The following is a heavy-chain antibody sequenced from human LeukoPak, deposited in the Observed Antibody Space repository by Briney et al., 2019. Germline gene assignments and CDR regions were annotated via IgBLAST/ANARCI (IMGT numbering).Heavy chain of an antibody. D-gene: IGHD4-17*01. J-gene: IGHJ4*02. Sequence: PGGSLRLSCAASGFTFDDYAMHWVRQAPGKGLEWVSGISWNSGSISYADSVKGRFTISRDNAKNTLYLQMHSLRAEDTAVYYCARDEPTVTTGPPVGSWGQGTLVTVSS. CDR1: GFTFDDYA. CDR3: ARDEPTVTTGPPVGS. CDR2: ISWNSGSI. V-gene: IGHV3-9*01.